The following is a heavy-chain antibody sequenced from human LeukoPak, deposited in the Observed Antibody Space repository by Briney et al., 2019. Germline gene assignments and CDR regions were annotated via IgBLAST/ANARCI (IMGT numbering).Heavy chain of an antibody. D-gene: IGHD1-26*01. J-gene: IGHJ4*02. CDR2: IYTSGTI. CDR1: GGSISSYY. CDR3: ARGIVGATAFDY. Sequence: PSETLSLTCTVSGGSISSYYWSWIRQPAGTALEWIGRIYTSGTITYNPSLKSRVTMSVDTSKNQFSLKLSSVTAADTAVYYCARGIVGATAFDYWGQGTLVTVSS. V-gene: IGHV4-4*07.